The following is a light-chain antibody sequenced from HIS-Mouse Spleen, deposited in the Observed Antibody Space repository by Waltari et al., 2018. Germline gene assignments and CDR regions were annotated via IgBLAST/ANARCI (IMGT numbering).Light chain of an antibody. V-gene: IGLV3-10*01. CDR1: ALPKNC. Sequence: SYELTQPPSVSVSAGQTARITCSGDALPKNCAYWYQQKSGQAPVLVIYEDSKRPSGIPERFSGSSSGTMATLTISGAQVEDEADYYCYSTDSSGNHRVFGGGTKLTVL. J-gene: IGLJ2*01. CDR3: YSTDSSGNHRV. CDR2: EDS.